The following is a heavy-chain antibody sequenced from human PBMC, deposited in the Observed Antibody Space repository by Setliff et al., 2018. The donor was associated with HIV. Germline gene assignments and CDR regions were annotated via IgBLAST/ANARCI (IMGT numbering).Heavy chain of an antibody. D-gene: IGHD6-19*01. V-gene: IGHV4-34*01. CDR1: GGSFSGYY. CDR3: AKGVAGLQYYYYYMDV. J-gene: IGHJ6*03. Sequence: PSETLSLTCAVYGGSFSGYYWTWIRQPPGKGLEWIGEITHSGSTNYNPSLETRVTISVDTSKNQFSLKLSSVTAADTAVYYCAKGVAGLQYYYYYMDVWGKGTTVTVSS. CDR2: ITHSGST.